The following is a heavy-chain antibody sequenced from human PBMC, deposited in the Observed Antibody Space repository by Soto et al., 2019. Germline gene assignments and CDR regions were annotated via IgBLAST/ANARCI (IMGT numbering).Heavy chain of an antibody. CDR2: FDPEDGET. V-gene: IGHV1-24*01. Sequence: GASVKVSCKVSGYTLTELSMHWVRQAPGKGLEWMGGFDPEDGETIYAQKFQGRVTMTEDTSTDTAYMELSSPRSEDTAVYYCATWVGYGSGSYYYYYYMDVWGKGTTVTVSS. J-gene: IGHJ6*03. CDR3: ATWVGYGSGSYYYYYYMDV. CDR1: GYTLTELS. D-gene: IGHD3-10*01.